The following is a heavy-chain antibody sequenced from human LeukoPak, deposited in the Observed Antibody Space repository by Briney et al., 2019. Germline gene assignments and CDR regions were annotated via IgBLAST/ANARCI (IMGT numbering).Heavy chain of an antibody. J-gene: IGHJ4*02. V-gene: IGHV3-66*01. CDR3: ARVRITILRAVHYYFDY. CDR1: GFTVSSNY. Sequence: GGSLRLSCAASGFTVSSNYMSWVRQAPGKGLEWVSVIYSGGSTYYADSVKGRFTISRDNSKNTLYLQMNRLSPEDTAVYYSARVRITILRAVHYYFDYWGQGTLVTVSS. D-gene: IGHD3-10*01. CDR2: IYSGGST.